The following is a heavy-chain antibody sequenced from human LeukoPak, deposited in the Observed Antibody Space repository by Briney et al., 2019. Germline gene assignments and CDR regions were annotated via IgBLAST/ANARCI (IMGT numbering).Heavy chain of an antibody. J-gene: IGHJ4*01. CDR1: GGSISSYY. V-gene: IGHV4-59*01. CDR2: IYYSGST. CDR3: ARSYDILTGYYTLWDY. Sequence: SETLSLTCTVSGGSISSYYWSWIRQPPGKGLEWIGYIYYSGSTNYIPSLKSRVTISVDTSKNQFSLKLSSVTAADTAVYYCARSYDILTGYYTLWDYWGHGNLGSVSS. D-gene: IGHD3-9*01.